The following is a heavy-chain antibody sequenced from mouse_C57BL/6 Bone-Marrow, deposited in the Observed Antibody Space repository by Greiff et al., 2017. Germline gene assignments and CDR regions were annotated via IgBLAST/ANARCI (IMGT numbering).Heavy chain of an antibody. V-gene: IGHV5-4*03. J-gene: IGHJ4*01. CDR1: GFTFSSYA. CDR3: ASYYAMDY. CDR2: ISDGGSYT. Sequence: DVKLVESGGGLVKPGGSLKLSCAASGFTFSSYAMSWVRQTPEKRLEWVATISDGGSYTYYPDNVKGRFTISRDNAKNNLYLQMSHLKSEDTAMYYCASYYAMDYWGQGTSATVPS.